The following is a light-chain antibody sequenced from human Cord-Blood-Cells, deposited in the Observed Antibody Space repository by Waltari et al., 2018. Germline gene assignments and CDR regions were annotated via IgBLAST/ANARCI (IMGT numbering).Light chain of an antibody. CDR3: CSYAGGSTWV. V-gene: IGLV2-23*01. J-gene: IGLJ3*02. CDR2: EGS. CDR1: SSDVGSYNL. Sequence: QSALTQPASVSGSPGQSITISCTGTSSDVGSYNLVSWYQQHPGKAPKLMIYEGSKRPSGVSNRFSGSKSGNTASLTISGLQAEDEADYYFCSYAGGSTWVFGGGTKLTVL.